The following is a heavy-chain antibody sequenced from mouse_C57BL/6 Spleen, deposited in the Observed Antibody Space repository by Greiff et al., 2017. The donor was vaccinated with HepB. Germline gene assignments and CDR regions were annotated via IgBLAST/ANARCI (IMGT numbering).Heavy chain of an antibody. V-gene: IGHV5-16*01. CDR2: INYDGSST. J-gene: IGHJ2*01. CDR1: GFTFSDYY. D-gene: IGHD2-1*01. CDR3: ARAGGNYFYFDY. Sequence: EVQLVESEGGLVQPGSSMKLSCTASGFTFSDYYMAWVRQVPEKGLEWVANINYDGSSTYYLDSLKSRFIISRDNAKNILYLQMSSLKSEDTATYYCARAGGNYFYFDYWGQGTTLTVSS.